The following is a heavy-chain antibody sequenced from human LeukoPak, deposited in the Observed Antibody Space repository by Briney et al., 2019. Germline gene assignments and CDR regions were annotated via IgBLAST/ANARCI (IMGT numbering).Heavy chain of an antibody. Sequence: ASVKVSCKASVYTFTTYDINWVQQATGQGLEWMGWMNPNSANTGYAQKSQGRVTITRNTSISTAYMELNSLRSDDTAVYYCARARLVRGPVTPLYYFDYWGQGVLVTVSS. CDR3: ARARLVRGPVTPLYYFDY. J-gene: IGHJ4*02. V-gene: IGHV1-8*01. D-gene: IGHD2-8*02. CDR1: VYTFTTYD. CDR2: MNPNSANT.